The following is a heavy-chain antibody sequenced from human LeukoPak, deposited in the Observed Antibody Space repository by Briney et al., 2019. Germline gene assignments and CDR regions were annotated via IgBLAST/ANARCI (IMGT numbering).Heavy chain of an antibody. J-gene: IGHJ6*02. Sequence: SQTLSLTCALSGDSVSSNSAAWNWIRQSPSRGLEWLGRTYYRSKWYNDYAVSVKSRITINPDTSKNQFSLQLNSVTPEDTAVYYCARVAVVRSDYYYGMDVWGQGTTVTVSS. CDR3: ARVAVVRSDYYYGMDV. V-gene: IGHV6-1*01. D-gene: IGHD6-19*01. CDR1: GDSVSSNSAA. CDR2: TYYRSKWYN.